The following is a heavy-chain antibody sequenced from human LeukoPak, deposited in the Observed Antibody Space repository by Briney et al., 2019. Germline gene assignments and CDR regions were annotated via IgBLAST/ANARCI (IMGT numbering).Heavy chain of an antibody. CDR1: GYTFTGYY. D-gene: IGHD5-24*01. CDR2: INPNSGGT. J-gene: IGHJ3*02. Sequence: ASVKVSCKASGYTFTGYYMHWVRQAPGQGLEWMGWINPNSGGTNYAQKFQGRVTMTRDTSISTAYMELSRLRSDDTAVYYCARYMKPEMTTIRMGAFDIWGQGTMVTVSS. CDR3: ARYMKPEMTTIRMGAFDI. V-gene: IGHV1-2*02.